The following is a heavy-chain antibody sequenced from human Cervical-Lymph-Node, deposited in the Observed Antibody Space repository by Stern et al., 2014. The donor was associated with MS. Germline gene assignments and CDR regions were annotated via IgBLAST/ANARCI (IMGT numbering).Heavy chain of an antibody. J-gene: IGHJ4*02. V-gene: IGHV5-51*01. CDR1: GYSFISSW. D-gene: IGHD6-19*01. CDR3: ATSTGYFLLEYYFDY. CDR2: IYPGDSDT. Sequence: VQLVQSAAEVKKPGESLKISCQGSGYSFISSWIGWVRQMPGKGLEWMATIYPGDSDTRYNPSFQGQVTISADRSVNTAYLQWGSLKASDTAMYYCATSTGYFLLEYYFDYWGQGTLVTVSS.